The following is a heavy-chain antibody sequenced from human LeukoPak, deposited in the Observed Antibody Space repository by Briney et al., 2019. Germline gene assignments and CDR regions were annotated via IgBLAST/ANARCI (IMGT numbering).Heavy chain of an antibody. Sequence: ASVKVSCKASGYTFNTYGINWVRQAPGQGLEWMGWISAYNRNTNYAQKFQGRVTMTTDTSTSTAYTELRSLRSDDTAVYYCARVADYGDYGWFDPWGQGTLVTVSS. CDR1: GYTFNTYG. V-gene: IGHV1-18*01. D-gene: IGHD4-17*01. CDR3: ARVADYGDYGWFDP. J-gene: IGHJ5*02. CDR2: ISAYNRNT.